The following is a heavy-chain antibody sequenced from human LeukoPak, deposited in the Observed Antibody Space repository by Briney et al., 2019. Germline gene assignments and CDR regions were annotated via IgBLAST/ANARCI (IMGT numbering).Heavy chain of an antibody. CDR3: AKHLRATNTYIFYGLDV. V-gene: IGHV3-9*01. Sequence: GRSLRLSCAVSGFSFEHYGMHWVRQPPGKGLEWVSSINYIGDSTSYADSVKGRFTVSRDNAKNSLYLQMNSLRPEDTALYYCAKHLRATNTYIFYGLDVWGPGTTVTVSS. CDR2: INYIGDST. D-gene: IGHD2-21*01. CDR1: GFSFEHYG. J-gene: IGHJ6*02.